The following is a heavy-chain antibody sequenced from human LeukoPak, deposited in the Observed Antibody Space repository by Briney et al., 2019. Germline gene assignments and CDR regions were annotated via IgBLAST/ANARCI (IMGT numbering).Heavy chain of an antibody. D-gene: IGHD3-9*01. J-gene: IGHJ4*02. CDR2: ISAYNGNT. Sequence: ASVKVSCKASGYTFTSYGISWVRQAPGQGREWMGWISAYNGNTNYAQKLQGRVTMTTDTSTSTAYMELRSLRSDDTAVYYCARDYDILTGYYRAHDYWGQGTLVTVSS. V-gene: IGHV1-18*01. CDR3: ARDYDILTGYYRAHDY. CDR1: GYTFTSYG.